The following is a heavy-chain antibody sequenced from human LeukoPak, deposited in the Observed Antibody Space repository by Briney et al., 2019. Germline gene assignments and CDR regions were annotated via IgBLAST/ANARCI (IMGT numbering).Heavy chain of an antibody. J-gene: IGHJ5*02. CDR1: GGSISSYY. Sequence: PSETLSLTCTVSGGSISSYYWSWIRQPPGKGLEWIGYIYYSGSTNYNPSLKSRVTISVDTSKNQFSLKLSSVTAADTAVYYCARYYYDSSGFRFDPWGQGTLVTVPS. CDR3: ARYYYDSSGFRFDP. D-gene: IGHD3-22*01. V-gene: IGHV4-59*01. CDR2: IYYSGST.